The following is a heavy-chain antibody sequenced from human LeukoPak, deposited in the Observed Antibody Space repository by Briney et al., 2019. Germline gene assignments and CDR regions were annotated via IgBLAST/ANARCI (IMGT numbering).Heavy chain of an antibody. CDR2: INHSVST. CDR1: GGSFSGYY. V-gene: IGHV4-34*01. D-gene: IGHD3-22*01. Sequence: SETLSLTCAVYGGSFSGYYWSWIPQPPGKGLEWIGEINHSVSTNYNPSLKSRVTISVDTSKNQFSLKLSSGTAADTAVYYCARGWGYYYDSSGYYPLFFDYWGQGTLVTVSS. CDR3: ARGWGYYYDSSGYYPLFFDY. J-gene: IGHJ4*02.